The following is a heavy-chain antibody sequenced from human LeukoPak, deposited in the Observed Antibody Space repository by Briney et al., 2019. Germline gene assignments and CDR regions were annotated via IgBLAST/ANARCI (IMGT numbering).Heavy chain of an antibody. V-gene: IGHV1-18*01. CDR3: ARWAAAQILGYCSSTSCYKPYYYYYMDV. CDR1: GYTFTSYG. D-gene: IGHD2-2*02. J-gene: IGHJ6*03. Sequence: ASVKVSCKASGYTFTSYGISWVRQAPGQGLEWMGWISAYNGNTNNAQKLQGRVTMTTDTSTSTAYMELRSLRSDDTAVYYCARWAAAQILGYCSSTSCYKPYYYYYMDVWGKGTTVTVSS. CDR2: ISAYNGNT.